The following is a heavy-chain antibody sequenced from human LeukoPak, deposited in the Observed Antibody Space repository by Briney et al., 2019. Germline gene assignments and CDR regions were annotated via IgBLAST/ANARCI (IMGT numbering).Heavy chain of an antibody. CDR1: GFTVSSNY. V-gene: IGHV3-66*01. Sequence: GGSLRLSCAASGFTVSSNYMSWVRQAPGKGLEWVSVIYSGGSTYYADSVKGRFTISRDNSKNTLYLQMNSLRAEDTAVYYCASGMVYASYYYYGMDVWGQGTTVTVSS. CDR3: ASGMVYASYYYYGMDV. J-gene: IGHJ6*02. CDR2: IYSGGST. D-gene: IGHD2-8*01.